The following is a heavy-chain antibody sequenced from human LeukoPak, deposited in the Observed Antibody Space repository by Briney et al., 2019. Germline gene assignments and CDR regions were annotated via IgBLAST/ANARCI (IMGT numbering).Heavy chain of an antibody. CDR1: GFTFSSYW. Sequence: GSLRLSCAASGFTFSSYWMSWVRQAPGKGLEWVANIKQDGSEKYYVDSVRGRFTISRDNAKNSLYLQMNSLRAEDTAVYYCARVRHYGDQFMDVWGQGTTVTVSS. J-gene: IGHJ6*02. CDR2: IKQDGSEK. D-gene: IGHD4-17*01. V-gene: IGHV3-7*01. CDR3: ARVRHYGDQFMDV.